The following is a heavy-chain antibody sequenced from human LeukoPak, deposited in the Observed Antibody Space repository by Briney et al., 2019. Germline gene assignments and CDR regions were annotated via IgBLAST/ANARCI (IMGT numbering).Heavy chain of an antibody. Sequence: GGSLRLSCAASGFTFSSYSMNWVRQAPGKGLEWLSYISSSSRTIFYADSVKGRFTISRDNSKNTLYLQMNSLRAEDTAVYYCAKRASGSGTSLYYFDYWGQGTLVTVSS. V-gene: IGHV3-48*01. CDR2: ISSSSRTI. CDR1: GFTFSSYS. D-gene: IGHD3-10*01. CDR3: AKRASGSGTSLYYFDY. J-gene: IGHJ4*02.